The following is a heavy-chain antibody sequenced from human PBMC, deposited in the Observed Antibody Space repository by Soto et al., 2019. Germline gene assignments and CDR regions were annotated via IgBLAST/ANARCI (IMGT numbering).Heavy chain of an antibody. Sequence: ASVKVSCKVSGYSLSELSIHCVRQAAGKGLEWMGGFDPEDGETIYAQKFQGRVTMTEDTSTDTAYMELSSLRSEDTAVYYCATFTLSGYDFHWFDPWGQGTLVTVSS. CDR1: GYSLSELS. V-gene: IGHV1-24*01. CDR3: ATFTLSGYDFHWFDP. CDR2: FDPEDGET. J-gene: IGHJ5*02. D-gene: IGHD5-12*01.